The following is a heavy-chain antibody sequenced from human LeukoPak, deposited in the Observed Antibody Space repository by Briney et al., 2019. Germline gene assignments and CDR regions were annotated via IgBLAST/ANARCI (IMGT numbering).Heavy chain of an antibody. CDR1: GYTFTSYY. CDR3: ASPIAAAGGLDY. CDR2: INPSGGST. J-gene: IGHJ4*02. D-gene: IGHD6-13*01. V-gene: IGHV1-46*01. Sequence: ASVKVSCKASGYTFTSYYKHWVRQAPGQGLEWMGIINPSGGSTSYAQKFRGRVTMTRDTSTTTVYMELTSLRSEDTAVYYCASPIAAAGGLDYWGQGTLVTVSS.